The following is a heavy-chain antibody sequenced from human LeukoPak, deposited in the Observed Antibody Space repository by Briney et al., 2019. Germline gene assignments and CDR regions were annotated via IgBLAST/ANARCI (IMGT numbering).Heavy chain of an antibody. Sequence: SGTLSLTCAVSGGSISSSNWWSWVRQPPGKGLEWIGEIYHSGSTNYNPSLKSRVTISVDKSKNQFSLKLSSVTAADTAVYYCARGGAAAGSPYYYGMDVWGKGATVTVSS. CDR3: ARGGAAAGSPYYYGMDV. CDR1: GGSISSSNW. CDR2: IYHSGST. D-gene: IGHD6-13*01. J-gene: IGHJ6*04. V-gene: IGHV4-4*02.